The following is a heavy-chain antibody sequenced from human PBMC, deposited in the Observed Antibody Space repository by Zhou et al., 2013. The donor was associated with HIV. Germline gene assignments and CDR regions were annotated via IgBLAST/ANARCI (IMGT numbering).Heavy chain of an antibody. J-gene: IGHJ3*02. D-gene: IGHD3-16*01. Sequence: QVHLVQSGAEVKKPGSSVKVSCKASGGTFDNFAVAWVRQAPGRGLEWVGGISPIFGMANYGQNFKNRVSITTDGSTRTTYMELSSLKSEDTAVYFCNRGMQRWVNDAFDIWGQGTMVTVSS. CDR2: ISPIFGMA. V-gene: IGHV1-69*05. CDR3: NRGMQRWVNDAFDI. CDR1: GGTFDNFA.